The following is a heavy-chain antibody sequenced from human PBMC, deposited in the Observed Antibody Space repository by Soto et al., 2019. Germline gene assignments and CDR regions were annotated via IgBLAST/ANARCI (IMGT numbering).Heavy chain of an antibody. D-gene: IGHD3-16*02. V-gene: IGHV4-59*08. J-gene: IGHJ4*02. CDR2: IYYSGST. CDR3: ASYWGRYRGIFDY. CDR1: GGSISSYY. Sequence: PSETLSLTCTVSGGSISSYYWSWIRQPPGKGLEWIGYIYYSGSTNYNPSLKSRVTISVDTSKNQFSLKLSSVTAADTAVYYCASYWGRYRGIFDYWGQGTLVTVSS.